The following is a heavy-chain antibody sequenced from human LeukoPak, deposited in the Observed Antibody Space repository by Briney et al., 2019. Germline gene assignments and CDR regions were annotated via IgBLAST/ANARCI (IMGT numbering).Heavy chain of an antibody. J-gene: IGHJ4*02. D-gene: IGHD5-24*01. V-gene: IGHV5-51*01. CDR3: ATQPRRERWLQSYFDY. Sequence: GESLKISCKGSGYSFTSYWIGWVRQMPGKGLEWMGIIYPGDSDTRYSPSFQGQVTISADKSITTDYLQWSSLKASDTAMYYCATQPRRERWLQSYFDYWGQGALVTVS. CDR1: GYSFTSYW. CDR2: IYPGDSDT.